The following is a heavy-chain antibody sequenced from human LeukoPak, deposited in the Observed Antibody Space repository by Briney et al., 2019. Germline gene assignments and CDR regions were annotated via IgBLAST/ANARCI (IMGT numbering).Heavy chain of an antibody. CDR3: ARGSFIGQYYYGMDV. CDR1: GGSISSSSYY. V-gene: IGHV4-39*01. CDR2: IYYSGST. D-gene: IGHD1-26*01. J-gene: IGHJ6*02. Sequence: ASETLSLTCTVSGGSISSSSYYWGWIRQPPGKGLEWIGSIYYSGSTYYNPSLKSRVTISVDTSKNQFSLKLSSVTAADTAVYYCARGSFIGQYYYGMDVWGQGTTVTVSS.